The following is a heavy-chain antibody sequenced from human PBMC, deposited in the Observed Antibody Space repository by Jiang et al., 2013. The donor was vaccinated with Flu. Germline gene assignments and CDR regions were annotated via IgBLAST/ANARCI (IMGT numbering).Heavy chain of an antibody. CDR2: ITPILGTK. Sequence: SGAEVKKPGSSVKVSCKASGGTFSNYAFSWVRQAPGQGLEWMGGITPILGTKKYAQKFEDRVTITADESTRTAYMELSNLRSDDTAVYYCAREPAGPRGYSGHYPFDYWGQGTLVTVSS. V-gene: IGHV1-69*01. CDR1: GGTFSNYA. D-gene: IGHD5-12*01. CDR3: AREPAGPRGYSGHYPFDY. J-gene: IGHJ4*02.